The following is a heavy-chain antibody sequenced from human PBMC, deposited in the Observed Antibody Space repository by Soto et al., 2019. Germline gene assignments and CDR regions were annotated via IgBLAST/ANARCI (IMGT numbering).Heavy chain of an antibody. CDR3: ARVGDSSGWYYFDS. V-gene: IGHV1-2*02. CDR1: GYTFTGYY. CDR2: INPNSGGT. D-gene: IGHD6-19*01. Sequence: ASVKVSCKASGYTFTGYYIHWVRQAPGQGLEWMGWINPNSGGTNYAQKFQGRVTMTRDTSISTAYMELSRLRSDDTTVYYCARVGDSSGWYYFDSWGQGTLVTVYS. J-gene: IGHJ4*02.